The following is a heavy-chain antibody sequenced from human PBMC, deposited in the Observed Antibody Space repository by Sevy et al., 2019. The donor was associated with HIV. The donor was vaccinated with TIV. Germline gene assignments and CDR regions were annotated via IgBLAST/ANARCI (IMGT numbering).Heavy chain of an antibody. Sequence: GGSLRLSCAASGFTFDDYAMHWVRQAPGKGLEWVSGIGWNSGSIGYADSVKGRFTISRDNAKNSLYLQINSLRAEDTALYYCAKDKTLSWNYGGSAFHIWGQGTMVTVSS. CDR2: IGWNSGSI. V-gene: IGHV3-9*01. D-gene: IGHD1-7*01. CDR1: GFTFDDYA. CDR3: AKDKTLSWNYGGSAFHI. J-gene: IGHJ3*02.